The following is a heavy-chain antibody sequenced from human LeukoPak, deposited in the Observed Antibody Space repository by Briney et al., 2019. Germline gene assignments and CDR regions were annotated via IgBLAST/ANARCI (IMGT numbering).Heavy chain of an antibody. CDR2: IYYSGST. D-gene: IGHD1-20*01. Sequence: SETLSLTCTVSGGSISSYYWSWIRQPPGKGLEWIGYIYYSGSTNYNPSLKSRVTISVDTSKNQFSLKLSSVTAADTAVYYCARIGITGTTHWFDPWGQGTQVTVSS. CDR3: ARIGITGTTHWFDP. CDR1: GGSISSYY. V-gene: IGHV4-59*01. J-gene: IGHJ5*02.